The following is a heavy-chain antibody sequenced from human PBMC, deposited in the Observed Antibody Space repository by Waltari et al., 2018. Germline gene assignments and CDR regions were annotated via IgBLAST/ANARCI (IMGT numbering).Heavy chain of an antibody. CDR2: ISSSENTI. V-gene: IGHV3-48*03. CDR1: GFIFSSYE. CDR3: ARATGTLDF. J-gene: IGHJ4*02. Sequence: EVQLVESGGGLVQPGGSLRLSCAVSGFIFSSYEMNWVRQAPGKGLGWISDISSSENTIYYADSVKGRFAISRDNAKNSLYLQMNSLRAEDTAVYYCARATGTLDFWGQGTLVTVSS. D-gene: IGHD3-9*01.